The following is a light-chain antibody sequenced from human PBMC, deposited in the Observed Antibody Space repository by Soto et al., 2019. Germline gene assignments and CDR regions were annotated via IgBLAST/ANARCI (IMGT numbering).Light chain of an antibody. V-gene: IGLV1-44*01. CDR1: SSDIGCNS. Sequence: QSVLTQPPSASPTPGQRVTLPCSGGSSDIGCNSVNWYQQLPGAAPQLLIYASDHRPSGVPDRFSASKSGTSASLAISGVRSEDEAFYYCATWSDSLNGWVFGGGTKLTVL. CDR3: ATWSDSLNGWV. J-gene: IGLJ2*01. CDR2: ASD.